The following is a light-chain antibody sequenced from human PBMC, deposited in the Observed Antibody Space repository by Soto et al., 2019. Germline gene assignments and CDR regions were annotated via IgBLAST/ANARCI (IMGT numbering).Light chain of an antibody. V-gene: IGLV1-44*01. CDR2: SNI. Sequence: QSVLTQPPSASGTPGQRVTISCSGGSSNIGSNTVNWYQQLPGTAPKLLIYSNIQRPSGVPDRFSGSKSGTSASLAISGLQSDDEADYYCAAWDDSLHGVVFGGGTKLTVL. CDR3: AAWDDSLHGVV. CDR1: SSNIGSNT. J-gene: IGLJ2*01.